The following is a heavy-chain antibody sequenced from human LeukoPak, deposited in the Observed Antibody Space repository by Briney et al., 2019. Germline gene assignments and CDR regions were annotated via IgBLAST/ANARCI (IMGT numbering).Heavy chain of an antibody. Sequence: SETLSLTCTVSLGSISSSEFYWGWIRQSPGKGLEWIGTMFYNGATKTNPSLSSRVTMSIDTSKNRLSLKLRSVTAADTAVYYCAREARFSILVDDSGDFWGQGTLVIVSS. J-gene: IGHJ4*02. CDR2: MFYNGAT. V-gene: IGHV4-39*07. D-gene: IGHD2/OR15-2a*01. CDR3: AREARFSILVDDSGDF. CDR1: LGSISSSEFY.